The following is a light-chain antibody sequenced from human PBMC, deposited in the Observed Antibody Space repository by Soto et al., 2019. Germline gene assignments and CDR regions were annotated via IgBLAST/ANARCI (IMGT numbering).Light chain of an antibody. J-gene: IGLJ3*02. Sequence: QPVLTQPPSASASLGASVKLTCTLSXXXXSYAIAWHQQQPEKGPRYLMKLNSDGSHSKGDGIPDRFSGSSSGAERYLTISSLXSXDXADYYCQTWSTDIRVFGGGTKLTVL. V-gene: IGLV4-69*01. CDR1: XXXXSYA. CDR3: QTWSTDIRV. CDR2: LNSDGSH.